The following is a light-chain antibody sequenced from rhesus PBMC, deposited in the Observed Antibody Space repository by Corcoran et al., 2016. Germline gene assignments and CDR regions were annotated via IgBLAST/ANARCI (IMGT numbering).Light chain of an antibody. Sequence: DIQMTQSPSSLSASVGDTVTITCRASQGISSWLAWYQQKPGKSPKLLIYQASSLQSGGQSRFSGSGAGTDFTRTISSRQSEDFATYYCQQYSSRPFTFGPGTKLDIK. CDR1: QGISSW. CDR3: QQYSSRPFT. V-gene: IGKV1-22*01. J-gene: IGKJ3*01. CDR2: QAS.